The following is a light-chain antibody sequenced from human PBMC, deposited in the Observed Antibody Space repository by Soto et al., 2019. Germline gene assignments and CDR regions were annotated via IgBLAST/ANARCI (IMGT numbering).Light chain of an antibody. CDR3: SSYTSSSTGV. V-gene: IGLV2-14*01. Sequence: QSALTQPASVSGSPGQSITISCTGTSSDVGRYNYVSWYQQLPGKAPKLMIYEVTDRPSGVSNRFSGSKSGNTASLTFSGLQAEDEADYFCSSYTSSSTGVFGGGTKLTVL. CDR1: SSDVGRYNY. J-gene: IGLJ3*02. CDR2: EVT.